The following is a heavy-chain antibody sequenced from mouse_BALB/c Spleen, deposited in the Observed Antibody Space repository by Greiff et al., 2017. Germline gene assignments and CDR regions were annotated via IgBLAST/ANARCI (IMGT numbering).Heavy chain of an antibody. CDR3: ARDIAY. J-gene: IGHJ3*01. CDR1: GFTFSSYA. CDR2: INSNGGST. V-gene: IGHV5-6-3*01. Sequence: EVKLVESGGGLVKPGGSLKLSCAASGFTFSSYAMSWVRQTPEKRLEWVATINSNGGSTYYPDSVKGRFTISRDNAKNTLYLQMSSLKSEDTAMYYCARDIAYWGQGTLVTVSA.